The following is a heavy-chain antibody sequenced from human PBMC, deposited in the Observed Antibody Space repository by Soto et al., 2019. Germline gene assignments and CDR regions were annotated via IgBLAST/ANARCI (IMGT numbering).Heavy chain of an antibody. D-gene: IGHD1-7*01. Sequence: SETLSLTCTVSGGSIRSYYWSWIRQPPGKGLEWIGYIYYSGSTNYNPSLKSRVTISVDKSKNQFSLKLSSVTAADTAVYYFAKSGAGTTSYDYGMDVGGQGTTVTVSS. V-gene: IGHV4-59*01. CDR1: GGSIRSYY. J-gene: IGHJ6*02. CDR3: AKSGAGTTSYDYGMDV. CDR2: IYYSGST.